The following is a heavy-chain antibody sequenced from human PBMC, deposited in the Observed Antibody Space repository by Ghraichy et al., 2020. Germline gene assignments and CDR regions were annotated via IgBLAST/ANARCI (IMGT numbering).Heavy chain of an antibody. CDR2: INHSGST. Sequence: QTLSLTCAVYGGSFSGYYWSWIRQPPGKGLEWIGEINHSGSTNYNPSLKSRVTISVDTSKNQFSLKLSSVTAADTAVYYCARGTRYGFSDYWGQGTLVTVSS. CDR3: ARGTRYGFSDY. CDR1: GGSFSGYY. D-gene: IGHD1-1*01. J-gene: IGHJ4*02. V-gene: IGHV4-34*01.